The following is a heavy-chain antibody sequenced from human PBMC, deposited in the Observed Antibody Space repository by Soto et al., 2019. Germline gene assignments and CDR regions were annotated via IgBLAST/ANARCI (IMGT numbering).Heavy chain of an antibody. Sequence: SETLSLTCTVSGGSISSGDYYWSWIRQPPGKGLEWIGYIYYSGSTNYNPSLKSRVTISVDTSKNQFSLKLSSVTAADTAVYYCARAYSSSSGYGGYYYYYIDVWGKGTTVTVSS. CDR1: GGSISSGDYY. V-gene: IGHV4-30-4*02. D-gene: IGHD6-6*01. CDR3: ARAYSSSSGYGGYYYYYIDV. CDR2: IYYSGST. J-gene: IGHJ6*03.